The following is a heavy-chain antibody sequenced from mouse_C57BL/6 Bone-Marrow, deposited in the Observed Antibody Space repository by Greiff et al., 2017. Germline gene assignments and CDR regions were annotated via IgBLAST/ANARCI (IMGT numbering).Heavy chain of an antibody. J-gene: IGHJ2*01. Sequence: EVKLVESGGGLVKPGGSLKLSCAASGFTFSSYAMSWVRQTPEKRLEWVATISDGGSYTYYPDNVKGRFTISRDNAKNNLYLQMSHLKSEDTAMYYCARGYGDYWCQGTTLTVSS. D-gene: IGHD1-2*01. CDR3: ARGYGDY. V-gene: IGHV5-4*03. CDR1: GFTFSSYA. CDR2: ISDGGSYT.